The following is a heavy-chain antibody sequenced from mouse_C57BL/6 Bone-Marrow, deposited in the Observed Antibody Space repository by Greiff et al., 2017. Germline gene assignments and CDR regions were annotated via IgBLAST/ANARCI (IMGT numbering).Heavy chain of an antibody. CDR2: IYPSDSET. D-gene: IGHD2-5*01. CDR1: GYTFTSYW. Sequence: QVQLQQPGAELVRPGSSVKLSCKASGYTFTSYWMDWVKQRPGQGLEWIGNIYPSDSETHYNQKFKDTATLTVDKSSSTAYMQLSSLTSEYSAVXYCARRYSNSSPFDVWGTGTTVTVAS. CDR3: ARRYSNSSPFDV. V-gene: IGHV1-61*01. J-gene: IGHJ1*03.